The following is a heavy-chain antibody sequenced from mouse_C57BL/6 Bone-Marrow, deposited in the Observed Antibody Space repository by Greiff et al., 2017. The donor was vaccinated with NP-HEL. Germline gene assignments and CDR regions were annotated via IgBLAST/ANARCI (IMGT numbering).Heavy chain of an antibody. D-gene: IGHD1-1*01. Sequence: QVQLQQSGAELARPGASVKLSCKASGYTFTSYGISWVKQRTGQGLEWIGEIYPRSGNTYYNEKFKGKATLTADKSSSTAYMELRSLTSEDSAVYFCARGVYYYGSRWAMDYWGQGTSVTVSS. CDR1: GYTFTSYG. J-gene: IGHJ4*01. CDR3: ARGVYYYGSRWAMDY. V-gene: IGHV1-81*01. CDR2: IYPRSGNT.